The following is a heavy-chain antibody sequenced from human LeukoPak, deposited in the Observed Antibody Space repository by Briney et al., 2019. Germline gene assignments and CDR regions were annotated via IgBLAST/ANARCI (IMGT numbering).Heavy chain of an antibody. CDR1: RFTFSNYG. CDR3: AKDGGLMTTAFDY. V-gene: IGHV3-23*01. Sequence: GGTLRLSCGASRFTFSNYGMSWVRQAPGKGLEWVSAISGSGVSTYYADSVKGRFTISRDNSKNTLYLQMNSLRAEDTALYYCAKDGGLMTTAFDYWGQGTLVTVSS. D-gene: IGHD3-16*01. CDR2: ISGSGVST. J-gene: IGHJ4*02.